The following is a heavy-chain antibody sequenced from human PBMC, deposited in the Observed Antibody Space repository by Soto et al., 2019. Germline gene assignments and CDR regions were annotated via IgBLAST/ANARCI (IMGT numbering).Heavy chain of an antibody. J-gene: IGHJ6*02. CDR2: ISGSGGVT. V-gene: IGHV3-23*01. CDR1: GFTFTDCA. Sequence: EVQLLESGGGLVQPGGSLRLSCVASGFTFTDCAMSWVRQAPGMGLEWVSAISGSGGVTYYADSEKGRFTISRDNSKNTLYVQMNSLRVEDTAVYYCAKSLGTTYVHYYYGMVVWGQGTTVTVSS. CDR3: AKSLGTTYVHYYYGMVV. D-gene: IGHD1-1*01.